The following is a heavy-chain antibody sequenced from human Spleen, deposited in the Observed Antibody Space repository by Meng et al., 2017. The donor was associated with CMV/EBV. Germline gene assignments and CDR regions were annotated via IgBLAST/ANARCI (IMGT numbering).Heavy chain of an antibody. V-gene: IGHV6-1*01. CDR3: ARDPRWSSPVIMDY. D-gene: IGHD2-15*01. CDR1: DSGSSSSAA. CDR2: TYYRSKWSN. Sequence: DSGSSSSAAWSWIRQSPSGGLEWLRRTYYRSKWSNDYAVSVKSRITINPDTSKNQFSLQLNSVTPEDTAVYYCARDPRWSSPVIMDYWGQGTLVTVSS. J-gene: IGHJ4*02.